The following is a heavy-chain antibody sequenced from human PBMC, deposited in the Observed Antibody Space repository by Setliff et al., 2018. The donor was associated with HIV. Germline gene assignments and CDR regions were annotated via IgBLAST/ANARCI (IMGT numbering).Heavy chain of an antibody. CDR2: IYYSGST. Sequence: LSLTCTVSGVSVSSGGYYWSWIRQHPGKGLEWIGYIYYSGSTYYNPSLKSRISVSVHTSKNQFSLKLSSVTAADTAVYYCARTRGYTYGYIDSWAQGTLVTVSS. CDR3: ARTRGYTYGYIDS. V-gene: IGHV4-31*03. CDR1: GVSVSSGGYY. J-gene: IGHJ4*02. D-gene: IGHD5-18*01.